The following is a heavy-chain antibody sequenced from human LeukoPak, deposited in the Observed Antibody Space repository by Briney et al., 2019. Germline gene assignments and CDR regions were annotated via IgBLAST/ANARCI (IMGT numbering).Heavy chain of an antibody. Sequence: SETLSLTCAVYGGSFSDYYWSRIRQPPGKGLEWIGEINHSGSTNYNPSLKSRVTISVDTSKNQFSLKLTSVTAADTAVYYCARERPLVVVPAATTLHVLDLYVWGQGTTVTVSS. D-gene: IGHD2-2*01. J-gene: IGHJ6*02. CDR3: ARERPLVVVPAATTLHVLDLYV. CDR1: GGSFSDYY. V-gene: IGHV4-34*01. CDR2: INHSGST.